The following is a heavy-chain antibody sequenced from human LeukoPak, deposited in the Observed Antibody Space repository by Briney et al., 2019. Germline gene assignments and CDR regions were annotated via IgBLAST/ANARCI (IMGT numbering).Heavy chain of an antibody. V-gene: IGHV4-39*07. CDR2: IYYSGST. Sequence: SETLSLTCTVSGGSISSSSYYWGWIRQPPGKGLEWFGSIYYSGSTYYNPSLKSRVTISVDTSKNQFSLKLSSVTAADTAVYYCARDPGITIFGVVTIGDAFDIWGQGTMVIVSS. CDR3: ARDPGITIFGVVTIGDAFDI. D-gene: IGHD3-3*01. J-gene: IGHJ3*02. CDR1: GGSISSSSYY.